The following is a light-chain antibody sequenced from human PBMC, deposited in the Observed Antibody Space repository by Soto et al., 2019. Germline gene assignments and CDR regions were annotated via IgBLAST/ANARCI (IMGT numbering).Light chain of an antibody. V-gene: IGLV1-44*01. CDR1: SSNIGSNT. Sequence: QAVVTQPPSASGTPGQRVILSCSGNSSNIGSNTVNWYQQIPGTAPKLLIYSYNQRPSGVPDRFSGSKSDTSASLAISGLQSEDEAEYYCAAWDDILNGVLFGGGTKLTVL. J-gene: IGLJ2*01. CDR3: AAWDDILNGVL. CDR2: SYN.